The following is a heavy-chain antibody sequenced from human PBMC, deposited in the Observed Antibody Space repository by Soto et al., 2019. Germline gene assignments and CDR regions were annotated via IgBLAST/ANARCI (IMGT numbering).Heavy chain of an antibody. D-gene: IGHD3-22*01. J-gene: IGHJ3*02. CDR1: GFTFTSSA. CDR3: AASRSYDTTGYLAANDAFDI. Sequence: SVKVACKASGFTFTSSAVQWVRQARGQRLEWIGWIVVGSGNTNYAQKFQERVTITRDMSTSTAHMELSSLRSEDTAVYYCAASRSYDTTGYLAANDAFDIWGQGTMVTVS. V-gene: IGHV1-58*01. CDR2: IVVGSGNT.